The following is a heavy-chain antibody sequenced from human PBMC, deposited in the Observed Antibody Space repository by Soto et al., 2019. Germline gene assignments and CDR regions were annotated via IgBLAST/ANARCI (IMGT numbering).Heavy chain of an antibody. CDR2: IYWDDDK. CDR1: GFSLSTSGVG. D-gene: IGHD3-3*01. Sequence: QITLKESGPTLVKPTQTLTLTCTFSGFSLSTSGVGVGWIRQPPGKALEWLALIYWDDDKRYSPSLKSRLTITKDTSKNQVVLTMTNMDPVDTATYYCAHGPNTIFGVVFDYWGQGTLVTVSS. J-gene: IGHJ4*02. CDR3: AHGPNTIFGVVFDY. V-gene: IGHV2-5*02.